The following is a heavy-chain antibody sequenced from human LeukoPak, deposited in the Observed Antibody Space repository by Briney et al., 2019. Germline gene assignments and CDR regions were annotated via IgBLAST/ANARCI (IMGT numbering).Heavy chain of an antibody. CDR2: VNADGGNT. Sequence: GGSLRLSCAASGFTFSSYAMSWVRQAPGKGLEWVSTVNADGGNTYYADSVKGRFTISRDNSKSTLILQMNSLRVEDTALYYCTKRVKYGGTWDHFADWGQGTLVTVSS. CDR1: GFTFSSYA. J-gene: IGHJ4*02. CDR3: TKRVKYGGTWDHFAD. D-gene: IGHD1-26*01. V-gene: IGHV3-23*01.